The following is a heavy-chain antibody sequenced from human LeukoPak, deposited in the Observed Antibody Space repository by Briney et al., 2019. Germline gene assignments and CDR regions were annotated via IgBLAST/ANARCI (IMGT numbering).Heavy chain of an antibody. J-gene: IGHJ4*02. D-gene: IGHD3/OR15-3a*01. V-gene: IGHV3-23*01. Sequence: PGGSLRLSCAASGFNFNNYNMNWVRQAPGKGLEWVSAISGSGGSTYYADSVKGRFTISRDNSKNTLYLQMNSLRAEDTAVYYCAKDDHPGLVRLTGDYWGQGTLVTVSS. CDR2: ISGSGGST. CDR1: GFNFNNYN. CDR3: AKDDHPGLVRLTGDY.